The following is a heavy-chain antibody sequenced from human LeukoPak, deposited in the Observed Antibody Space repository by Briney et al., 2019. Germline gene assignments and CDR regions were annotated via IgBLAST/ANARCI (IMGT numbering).Heavy chain of an antibody. CDR1: GFTFSSYG. Sequence: GGSLRLSCAASGFTFSSYGMHWVRQAPDKGLEWVAFIRYDGSNKYYADSVKGRFTISRDNSKNTLYLQMNSLRAEDTAVYYCAKDIYDFWSGYLSYDAFDIWGQGTMVTVSS. V-gene: IGHV3-30*02. CDR2: IRYDGSNK. J-gene: IGHJ3*02. D-gene: IGHD3-3*01. CDR3: AKDIYDFWSGYLSYDAFDI.